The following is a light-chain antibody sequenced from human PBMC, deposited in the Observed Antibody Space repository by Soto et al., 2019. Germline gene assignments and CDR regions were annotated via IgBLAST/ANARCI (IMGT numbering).Light chain of an antibody. CDR1: RGDVGAYNL. CDR2: AVT. V-gene: IGLV2-14*02. Sequence: QSALTQRASVSGSPGQSITISCTGTRGDVGAYNLVSWYQQHPGKAPKLMIYAVTNRPSGISNRFSGSKSGNTASLTISGVQAEDEADYYCNSYTTSSTLVFGTGTKVTVL. J-gene: IGLJ1*01. CDR3: NSYTTSSTLV.